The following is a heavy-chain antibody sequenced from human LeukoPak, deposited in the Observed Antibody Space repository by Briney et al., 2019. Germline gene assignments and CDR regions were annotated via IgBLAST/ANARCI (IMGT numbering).Heavy chain of an antibody. Sequence: PSETLSLTCTVSGYSISSGYYWGWIRQPPGKGLEWIGSIYHSGSTYYNPSLKSRVTISVDTSKNQFSLKLSSVTAADTAVYYCARANPRIAAAGTGGTFFDYWGQGTLATVSS. CDR2: IYHSGST. J-gene: IGHJ4*02. CDR3: ARANPRIAAAGTGGTFFDY. V-gene: IGHV4-38-2*02. D-gene: IGHD6-13*01. CDR1: GYSISSGYY.